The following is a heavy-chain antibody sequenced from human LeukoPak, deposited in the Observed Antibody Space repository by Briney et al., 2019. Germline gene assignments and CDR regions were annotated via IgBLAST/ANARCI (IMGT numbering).Heavy chain of an antibody. Sequence: GGSLRLSCAASTFTVSNYAMSWVRQAPGEGLEWVSAISGSGDRTYFADSVKGRFTISRDNSKNTLYLQMNNLRAGDTAVYYCAKLQYLDNAWFDPWGQGTLVTVSS. CDR3: AKLQYLDNAWFDP. CDR2: ISGSGDRT. J-gene: IGHJ5*02. V-gene: IGHV3-23*01. CDR1: TFTVSNYA. D-gene: IGHD4-11*01.